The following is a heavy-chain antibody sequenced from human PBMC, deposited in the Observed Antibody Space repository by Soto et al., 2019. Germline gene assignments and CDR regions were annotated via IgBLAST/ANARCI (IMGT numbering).Heavy chain of an antibody. CDR2: IRSEIKTYAT. CDR1: GFTFSGAA. CDR3: TKTETGTTASGY. Sequence: EVQLVESGGDLVQPGGSLTLSCVTSGFTFSGAAIHWVRQAPGKGLEWVGRIRSEIKTYATAYGTSVRGRFTISRDDSKSTAYLQMNSLRPDDTAVYYCTKTETGTTASGYWGQGTQVTVSS. J-gene: IGHJ4*02. V-gene: IGHV3-73*02.